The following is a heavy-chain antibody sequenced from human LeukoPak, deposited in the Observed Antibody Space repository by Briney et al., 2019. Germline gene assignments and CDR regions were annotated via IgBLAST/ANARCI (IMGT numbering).Heavy chain of an antibody. J-gene: IGHJ4*02. CDR1: GFTFSNFW. V-gene: IGHV3-74*01. CDR2: INSDGSST. D-gene: IGHD3-22*01. CDR3: ARLGFDSSGYHYYFDS. Sequence: GSLRLSCGASGFTFSNFWMHWVRQAPGKGLVWVSRINSDGSSTSYADSVKGRFTISRDNAKNSLYLQMNSLRAEDTAVYYCARLGFDSSGYHYYFDSWGQGTLVTVSS.